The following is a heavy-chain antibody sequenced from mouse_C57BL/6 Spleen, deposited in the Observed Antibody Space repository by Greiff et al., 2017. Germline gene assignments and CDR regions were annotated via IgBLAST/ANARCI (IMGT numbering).Heavy chain of an antibody. D-gene: IGHD2-3*01. CDR2: IYPGDGDT. Sequence: QVQLQQSGPELVKPGASVKISCKASGYAFSSSWMNWVKQRPGKGLEWIGRIYPGDGDTNYNGKFKGKATLTADKSSSTAYMQLSSLTSEDYAVYFCARGDGYLYFDYWGQGTTLTVSS. V-gene: IGHV1-82*01. J-gene: IGHJ2*01. CDR3: ARGDGYLYFDY. CDR1: GYAFSSSW.